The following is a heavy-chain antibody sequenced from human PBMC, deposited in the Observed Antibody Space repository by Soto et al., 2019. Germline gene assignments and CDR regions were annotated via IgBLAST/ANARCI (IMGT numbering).Heavy chain of an antibody. V-gene: IGHV4-30-2*01. J-gene: IGHJ4*02. D-gene: IGHD5-12*01. CDR2: IYHSGRT. CDR1: GGAISSGGYS. CDR3: AAGGGLPRYF. Sequence: QLQLQESGSGLVKPSQTLSLTCAVSGGAISSGGYSWGWIRQPPGKGLEWIGYIYHSGRTYYNPALMSRVTISVDRSKNQFPLKLGDATAADTAVYYCAAGGGLPRYFWGQGTLVTVSS.